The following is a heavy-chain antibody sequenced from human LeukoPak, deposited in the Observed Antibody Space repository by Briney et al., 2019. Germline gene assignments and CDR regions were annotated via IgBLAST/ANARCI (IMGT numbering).Heavy chain of an antibody. CDR1: GFTFSSYA. D-gene: IGHD4-17*01. Sequence: GGSLRLSCAASGFTFSSYAMSWVRQAPGKGLEWVSVVSGSGGNTYYADSVKGRFTTSRGNSKNTLFLQMNSLRAEDTAIYYCAKQYGAYVGEAFDIWGQGTMVTVSS. CDR3: AKQYGAYVGEAFDI. J-gene: IGHJ3*02. V-gene: IGHV3-23*01. CDR2: VSGSGGNT.